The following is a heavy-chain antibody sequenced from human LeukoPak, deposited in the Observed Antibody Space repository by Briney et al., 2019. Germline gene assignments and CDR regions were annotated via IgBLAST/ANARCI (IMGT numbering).Heavy chain of an antibody. D-gene: IGHD2-8*01. CDR3: ARSKWWADEGGTAPDY. CDR1: GYTFTSYY. J-gene: IGHJ4*02. Sequence: GASVKVSCKASGYTFTSYYMHWVRQAPGQGLEWMGIISPSGGSTSYAQKFQGRVTMTRDTSTSTVYMELSSLRSEDTAVYYCARSKWWADEGGTAPDYWGQGTLVTVSS. CDR2: ISPSGGST. V-gene: IGHV1-46*01.